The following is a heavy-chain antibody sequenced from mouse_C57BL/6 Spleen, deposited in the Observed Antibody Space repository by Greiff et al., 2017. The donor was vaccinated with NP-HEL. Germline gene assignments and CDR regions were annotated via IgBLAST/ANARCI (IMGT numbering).Heavy chain of an antibody. CDR1: GYTFTDYN. D-gene: IGHD2-4*01. CDR3: ARWGLRRDYYAMDY. V-gene: IGHV1-18*01. J-gene: IGHJ4*01. CDR2: INPNNGGT. Sequence: EVQLQQSGPELVKPGASVKIPCKASGYTFTDYNMDWVKQSHGKSLEWIGDINPNNGGTIYNQKFKGKATLTVDKSSSTAYMELRSLTSEDTAVYDCARWGLRRDYYAMDYWGQGTSVTVSS.